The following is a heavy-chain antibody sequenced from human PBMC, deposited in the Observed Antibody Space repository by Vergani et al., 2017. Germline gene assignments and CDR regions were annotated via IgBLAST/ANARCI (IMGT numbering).Heavy chain of an antibody. J-gene: IGHJ4*02. V-gene: IGHV4-61*02. Sequence: QVQLQQWGAGLLKPSETLSLTCTVSGGSISSGSYYWSWIRQPAGKGLEWIGRIYTSGSTNYNPSLKSRVTISVDTSKNQFSLKLSSVTAADTAVYYCARDRHYYDSSGYLGGFDYWGQGTLVTVSS. CDR3: ARDRHYYDSSGYLGGFDY. CDR2: IYTSGST. CDR1: GGSISSGSYY. D-gene: IGHD3-22*01.